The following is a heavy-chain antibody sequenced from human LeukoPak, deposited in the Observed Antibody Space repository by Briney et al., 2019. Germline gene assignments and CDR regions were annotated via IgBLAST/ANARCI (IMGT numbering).Heavy chain of an antibody. CDR1: GGSISSYY. CDR2: IYYSGST. CDR3: ARVPESRGYSSSWYGAPSGFDY. J-gene: IGHJ4*02. D-gene: IGHD6-13*01. Sequence: PSETLSLTCTVSGGSISSYYWSWIRQPPGKGLEWIGYIYYSGSTNYNPSLKSRVTISVDTSNNQFSLKLSSVTAADTAVYYCARVPESRGYSSSWYGAPSGFDYWGQGTLVTVSS. V-gene: IGHV4-59*01.